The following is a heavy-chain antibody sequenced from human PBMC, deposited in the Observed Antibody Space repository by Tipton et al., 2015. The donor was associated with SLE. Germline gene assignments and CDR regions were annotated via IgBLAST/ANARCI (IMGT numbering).Heavy chain of an antibody. CDR1: GFTFSSYS. Sequence: GSLRLSCAASGFTFSSYSMNWVRQAPGKGLEWVSYISSSSSTIYYADSVKGRFTISRDNAKNSLYLQMNSLRAEDTAVYYCARDQAAAGKGDDGMDVWGQGTTVTVSS. V-gene: IGHV3-48*01. CDR2: ISSSSSTI. D-gene: IGHD6-13*01. CDR3: ARDQAAAGKGDDGMDV. J-gene: IGHJ6*02.